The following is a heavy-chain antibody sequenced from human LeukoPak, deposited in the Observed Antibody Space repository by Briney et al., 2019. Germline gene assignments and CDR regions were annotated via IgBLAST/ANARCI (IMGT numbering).Heavy chain of an antibody. J-gene: IGHJ2*01. CDR2: IYYTGST. CDR1: GGSISRSY. Sequence: SETLSLTCIVSGGSISRSYWSWIRQPPGKGLEWIGYIYYTGSTTYHPALKSRVTMSLDTSKNHFSLMMSSVTAADTAVYYCATVGTGDWCFDLWGRGTLVTVSS. V-gene: IGHV4-59*01. CDR3: ATVGTGDWCFDL. D-gene: IGHD3/OR15-3a*01.